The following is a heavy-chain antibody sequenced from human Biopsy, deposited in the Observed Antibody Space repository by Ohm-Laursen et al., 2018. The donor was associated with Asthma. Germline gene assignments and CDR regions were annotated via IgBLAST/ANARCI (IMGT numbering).Heavy chain of an antibody. CDR1: GYTFNRPG. CDR2: ISVYNGNT. V-gene: IGHV1-18*01. CDR3: ARAVDYSHYYGIDV. Sequence: GASVKVSCKTSGYTFNRPGITWVRQAPGQGLEWMGWISVYNGNTKVAQKLRDRVTMITDTSTSTAYMELRSLRSDDTAVYFCARAVDYSHYYGIDVWGQGTTVTVS. D-gene: IGHD3-10*01. J-gene: IGHJ6*02.